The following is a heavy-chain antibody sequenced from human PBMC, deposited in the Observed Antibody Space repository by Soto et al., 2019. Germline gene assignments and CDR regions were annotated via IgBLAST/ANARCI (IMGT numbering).Heavy chain of an antibody. J-gene: IGHJ5*02. CDR2: IKQDGSEK. V-gene: IGHV3-7*03. Sequence: GGSLRLSCAASGFTFSSYWMSWVRQAPGKGLEWVANIKQDGSEKYYVDSVKGRFTISRDNAKNSLYLQMNSLRAEDTAVYYCARDGTPYYYDSSGYYNWFDPWGQGTLVTVSS. CDR3: ARDGTPYYYDSSGYYNWFDP. D-gene: IGHD3-22*01. CDR1: GFTFSSYW.